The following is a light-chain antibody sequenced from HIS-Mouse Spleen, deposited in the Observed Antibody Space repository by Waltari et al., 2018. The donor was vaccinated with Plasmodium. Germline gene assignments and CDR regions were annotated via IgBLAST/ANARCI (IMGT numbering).Light chain of an antibody. CDR1: QSVSSSY. J-gene: IGKJ2*01. CDR2: GAS. CDR3: QQYGSSPYT. Sequence: ENVLTQSPGTLSLPPGERATLPCRASQSVSSSYLAWYQQKPGQAPRLLIYGASSRATGIPDRFSGSGSGTDFTLTISRLEPEDFAVYYCQQYGSSPYTFGQGTKLEIK. V-gene: IGKV3-20*01.